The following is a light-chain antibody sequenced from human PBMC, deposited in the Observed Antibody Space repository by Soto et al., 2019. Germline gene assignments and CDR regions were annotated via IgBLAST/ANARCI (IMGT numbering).Light chain of an antibody. Sequence: SYELTQPPSVSVAPGKTARITWGGNNIGSKSVHWYQQKPGQAPVLDIYYDSDRPSGIPERFSGSNSGNTATLTISRVEAGDEADYYFQVWDSSSDHVVFGGGTKLTVL. V-gene: IGLV3-21*04. J-gene: IGLJ2*01. CDR3: QVWDSSSDHVV. CDR2: YDS. CDR1: NIGSKS.